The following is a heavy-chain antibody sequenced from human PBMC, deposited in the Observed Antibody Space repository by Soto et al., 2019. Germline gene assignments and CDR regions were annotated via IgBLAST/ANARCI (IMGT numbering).Heavy chain of an antibody. Sequence: PGGSLRLSCAASGFTFDDYAMHWVRQAPGKGLEWVSGISWNSGSIGYADSVKGRFTISRDNAKNSLYLQMNSLRAEDTALYYCAKAGSGRQVYGSGSYRPDYYYYYGMDVWGQGTTVTVSS. CDR2: ISWNSGSI. D-gene: IGHD3-10*01. V-gene: IGHV3-9*01. J-gene: IGHJ6*02. CDR3: AKAGSGRQVYGSGSYRPDYYYYYGMDV. CDR1: GFTFDDYA.